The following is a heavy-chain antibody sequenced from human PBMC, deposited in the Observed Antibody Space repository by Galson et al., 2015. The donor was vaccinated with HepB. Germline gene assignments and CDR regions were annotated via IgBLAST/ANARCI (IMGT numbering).Heavy chain of an antibody. CDR3: AKTIYSRTYYSFSHGTDV. V-gene: IGHV3-9*01. D-gene: IGHD3-22*01. J-gene: IGHJ6*02. CDR1: GFTFDDYA. Sequence: SLRLSCAASGFTFDDYAMHWVRQAPGKGLEWVSGISWSSGSIGYADSVKGRFTISRDNAKNSLYLQMNSLRAEDTALYYCAKTIYSRTYYSFSHGTDVWGQGTTVTVSS. CDR2: ISWSSGSI.